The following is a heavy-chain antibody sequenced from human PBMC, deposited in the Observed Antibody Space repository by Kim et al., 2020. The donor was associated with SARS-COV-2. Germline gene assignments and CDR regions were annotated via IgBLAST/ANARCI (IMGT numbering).Heavy chain of an antibody. D-gene: IGHD2-15*01. Sequence: SETLSLTCAVYGGSFSGYYWSWIRQPPGKGLEWIGEINHSGSTNYNPSLKSRVTISVDTSKNQFSLKLSSVTAADTAVYYCARGRLGYCPNMDVWGKGTTVTVSS. CDR3: ARGRLGYCPNMDV. J-gene: IGHJ6*03. CDR2: INHSGST. V-gene: IGHV4-34*01. CDR1: GGSFSGYY.